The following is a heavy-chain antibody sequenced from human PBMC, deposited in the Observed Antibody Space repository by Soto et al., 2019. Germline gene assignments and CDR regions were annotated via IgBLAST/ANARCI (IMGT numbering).Heavy chain of an antibody. CDR1: GGSISSSSYY. CDR3: EKQANKSDFLRVGNHYYYGWEV. Sequence: SETLSLTCTVSGGSISSSSYYWGWIRQPPGKGLEWIGSIYYSGSTYYNPSLKSRVTISVDTSKNQFSLKLSSVTAADTAVYYCEKQANKSDFLRVGNHYYYGWEVGGKGT. D-gene: IGHD3-3*01. V-gene: IGHV4-39*01. J-gene: IGHJ6*04. CDR2: IYYSGST.